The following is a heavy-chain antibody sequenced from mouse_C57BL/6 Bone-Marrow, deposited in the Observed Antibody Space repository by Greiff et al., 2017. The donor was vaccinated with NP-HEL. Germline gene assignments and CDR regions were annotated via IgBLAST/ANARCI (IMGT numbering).Heavy chain of an antibody. D-gene: IGHD2-5*01. J-gene: IGHJ3*01. CDR1: GYTFTSYG. CDR2: IYPRSGNT. CDR3: ARRGYSNPFAY. Sequence: QVQLQQSGAELARPGASVKLSCKASGYTFTSYGISWVKQRTGQGLEWIGEIYPRSGNTYYNEKFKGKATFTADTSSNTAYMQLSSLTTEDSAIYYCARRGYSNPFAYWGQGTLVTVSA. V-gene: IGHV1-81*01.